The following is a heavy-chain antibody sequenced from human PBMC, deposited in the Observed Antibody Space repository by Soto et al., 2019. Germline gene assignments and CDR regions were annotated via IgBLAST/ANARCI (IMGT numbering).Heavy chain of an antibody. Sequence: SETLSLTCAVSGGSISSGGYSWSWIRQPPGKGLEWIGYIYHSGSTNYNPSLKSRVTISVDTSKNQFSLKLSSVTAADAAVYYCARGAGLLVATHSFPASGNWFDPWGQGTLVTVSS. CDR3: ARGAGLLVATHSFPASGNWFDP. CDR2: IYHSGST. CDR1: GGSISSGGYS. D-gene: IGHD5-12*01. J-gene: IGHJ5*02. V-gene: IGHV4-61*08.